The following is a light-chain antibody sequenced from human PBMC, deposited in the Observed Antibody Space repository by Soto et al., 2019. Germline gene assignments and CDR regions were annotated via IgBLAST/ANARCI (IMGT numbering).Light chain of an antibody. V-gene: IGLV1-40*01. Sequence: QSVLTQPPSMSGAPGQTVTISCTGSSSNIGANYDVHWYQVLPGTAPMVLIYGNRNRPSGVLDRFSGSKSGTSASLAITGLQAEDEADYYCQSYDSSLVVFGGGTKLTVL. CDR1: SSNIGANYD. CDR2: GNR. CDR3: QSYDSSLVV. J-gene: IGLJ2*01.